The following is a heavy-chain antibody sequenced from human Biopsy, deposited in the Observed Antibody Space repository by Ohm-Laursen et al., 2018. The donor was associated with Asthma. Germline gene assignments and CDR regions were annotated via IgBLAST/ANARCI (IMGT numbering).Heavy chain of an antibody. J-gene: IGHJ4*02. D-gene: IGHD2-2*01. V-gene: IGHV1-69*15. CDR2: IIPIFGPT. CDR3: ARGPEYVRSSGALDY. CDR1: GGTFSSNS. Sequence: SSVKVSCKASGGTFSSNSINWVRQAPGQGLEWMGRIIPIFGPTNYAQKFQGRVTISADDSTSTAYVELSSLGSEDTALYYCARGPEYVRSSGALDYWGQGTLVTVSS.